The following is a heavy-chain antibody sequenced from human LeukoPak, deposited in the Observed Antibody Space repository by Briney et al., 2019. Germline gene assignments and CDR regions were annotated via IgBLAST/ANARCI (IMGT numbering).Heavy chain of an antibody. Sequence: GGSLRPSFAASGFTFSSYAMSWVRQAPGKGLEWSSAISGSGGSTYYADSVKGRFTISRDNSKNTLYLQMNSLRAEDTAVYYCAKGRRNLIAVAGTPQDYWGQGTLVTVSS. J-gene: IGHJ4*02. CDR2: ISGSGGST. D-gene: IGHD6-19*01. V-gene: IGHV3-23*01. CDR1: GFTFSSYA. CDR3: AKGRRNLIAVAGTPQDY.